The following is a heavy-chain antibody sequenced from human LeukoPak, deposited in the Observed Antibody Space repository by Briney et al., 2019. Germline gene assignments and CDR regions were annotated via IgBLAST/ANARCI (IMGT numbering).Heavy chain of an antibody. Sequence: PGGSLRLSCAASGFTFSSYSMNWVRQAPGKGLEWVSYMSSSSSTIYYADSVKGRFTISRDNAKNSLYLQMNSLRAEDTAVYYCARGSITMVRGVINFDYWGQGTLVTVSS. V-gene: IGHV3-48*04. J-gene: IGHJ4*02. CDR3: ARGSITMVRGVINFDY. CDR2: MSSSSSTI. D-gene: IGHD3-10*01. CDR1: GFTFSSYS.